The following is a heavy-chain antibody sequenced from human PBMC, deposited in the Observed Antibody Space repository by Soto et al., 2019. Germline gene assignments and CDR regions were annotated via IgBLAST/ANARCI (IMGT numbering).Heavy chain of an antibody. V-gene: IGHV3-13*04. CDR2: IGTAGDT. Sequence: EVQLVESGGGLVQPGGSLGFSCAAPEFTFSNYDFHWVRQATEKGLEWVSAIGTAGDTYYPGSVKGRFTISRENAKNSLYLQMNSLRTGDTAVYYCAGGPVTRDWELDYWGQGTLVTVSS. CDR3: AGGPVTRDWELDY. J-gene: IGHJ4*02. D-gene: IGHD1-26*01. CDR1: EFTFSNYD.